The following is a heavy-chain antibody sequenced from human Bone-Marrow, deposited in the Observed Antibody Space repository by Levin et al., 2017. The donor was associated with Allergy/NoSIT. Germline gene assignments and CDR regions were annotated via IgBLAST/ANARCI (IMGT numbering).Heavy chain of an antibody. CDR1: GFTFGDYA. J-gene: IGHJ6*02. CDR2: IRSKAYGGTT. V-gene: IGHV3-49*03. Sequence: GGSLRLSCTASGFTFGDYAMSWFRQAPGKGLEWVGFIRSKAYGGTTEYAASVKGRFTISRDDSKSIAYLQMNSLKTEDTAVYYCTRDRWYSSGWYLCGPGGPYYYGMDVWGQGTTVTVSS. D-gene: IGHD6-19*01. CDR3: TRDRWYSSGWYLCGPGGPYYYGMDV.